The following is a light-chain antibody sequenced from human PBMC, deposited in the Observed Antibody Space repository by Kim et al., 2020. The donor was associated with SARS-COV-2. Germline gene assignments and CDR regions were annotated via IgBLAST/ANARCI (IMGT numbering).Light chain of an antibody. CDR1: SSNIGSNY. V-gene: IGLV1-47*01. Sequence: QAVVTQLPSASGTPGQRVTISCSGSSSNIGSNYVYWYQQLPGTAPKLLIYRNNQRPSGVPDRFSGSKSGTSASLAISGLRSEDEADYYCAAWDDSLSGWVFGGGTQLTVL. CDR2: RNN. J-gene: IGLJ3*02. CDR3: AAWDDSLSGWV.